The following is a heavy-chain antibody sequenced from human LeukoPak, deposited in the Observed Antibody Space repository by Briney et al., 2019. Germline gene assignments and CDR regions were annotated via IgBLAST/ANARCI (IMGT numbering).Heavy chain of an antibody. D-gene: IGHD3-22*01. CDR3: ARDLYYYDSSGYYPFDY. J-gene: IGHJ4*02. CDR1: GGSISSSSYY. Sequence: SETLSLTCTVPGGSISSSSYYWGWIRQPPGKGLEWIGSIYYSGSTYYNPSLKSRVTISVDTSKNQFSLKLSSVTAADTAVYYCARDLYYYDSSGYYPFDYWGQGTLVTVSS. CDR2: IYYSGST. V-gene: IGHV4-39*07.